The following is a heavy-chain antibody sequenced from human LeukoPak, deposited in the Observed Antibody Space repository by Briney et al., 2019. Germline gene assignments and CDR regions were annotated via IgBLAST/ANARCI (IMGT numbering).Heavy chain of an antibody. CDR3: ARGRRGPRRSSPYYYYMDV. J-gene: IGHJ6*03. CDR1: GGSFSGYY. CDR2: INHSGST. V-gene: IGHV4-34*01. D-gene: IGHD6-6*01. Sequence: SETLSLTCAVYGGSFSGYYWSWIRQAPGKGLEWIGEINHSGSTNYNPSLKSRVTISVDTSKNQFSLKLSSVTAADTAVYYCARGRRGPRRSSPYYYYMDVWGKGTTVTVSS.